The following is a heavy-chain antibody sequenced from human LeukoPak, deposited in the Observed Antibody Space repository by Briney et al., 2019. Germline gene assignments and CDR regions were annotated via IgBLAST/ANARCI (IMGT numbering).Heavy chain of an antibody. Sequence: ASVKVSCKASGYTFTTYGMNWVRQAPGQGLEWMGWINTNTGNPTYAQGFTGRFVFSLDTSVSTAYLQWSSLKASDTAMYYCASTYGSGSYYNSPFDPWGQGTLVTVSS. D-gene: IGHD3-10*01. CDR3: ASTYGSGSYYNSPFDP. CDR1: GYTFTTYG. J-gene: IGHJ5*02. V-gene: IGHV7-4-1*02. CDR2: INTNTGNP.